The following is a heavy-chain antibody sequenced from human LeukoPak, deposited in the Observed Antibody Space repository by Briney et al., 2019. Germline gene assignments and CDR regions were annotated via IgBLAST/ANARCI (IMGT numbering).Heavy chain of an antibody. CDR1: GFTFSNYW. Sequence: GGSLRLSCVASGFTFSNYWMHWVRQPPGKGLVWVSRIYVDGRTTNYADSVKGRFSISRDNAKNTVYLEMNSLSVEDTATYYCIRDFRSADLWGQGALVTVTS. J-gene: IGHJ5*02. V-gene: IGHV3-74*01. CDR2: IYVDGRTT. CDR3: IRDFRSADL.